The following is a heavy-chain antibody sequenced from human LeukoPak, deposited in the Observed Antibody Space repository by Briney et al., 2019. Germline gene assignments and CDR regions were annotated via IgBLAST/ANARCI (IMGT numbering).Heavy chain of an antibody. V-gene: IGHV1-18*01. D-gene: IGHD2-2*02. CDR1: GYTFTSYG. CDR2: ISAYNGNT. Sequence: ASVKVSCKASGYTFTSYGISWVRQAPGQGLEWMGWISAYNGNTNYAQKLQGRVTMTTDTSTSTAYMELRSLRSDDTAVYYCARLASNCSRTSCYTREPDYWGQGTLVTVSS. CDR3: ARLASNCSRTSCYTREPDY. J-gene: IGHJ4*02.